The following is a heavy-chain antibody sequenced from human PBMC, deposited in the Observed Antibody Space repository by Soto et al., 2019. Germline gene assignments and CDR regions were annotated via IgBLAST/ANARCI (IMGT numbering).Heavy chain of an antibody. Sequence: ASVKVSCKASGYTFTGYYMHWVRQAPGQGLEWMGWINPNSGGTNYAQKFQGWVTMTRDTSISTAYMELSRLRSDDTAVYYCARLRRGGIAAAGTPYNWFDPWGQGTLVTVSS. CDR3: ARLRRGGIAAAGTPYNWFDP. J-gene: IGHJ5*02. D-gene: IGHD6-13*01. CDR2: INPNSGGT. V-gene: IGHV1-2*04. CDR1: GYTFTGYY.